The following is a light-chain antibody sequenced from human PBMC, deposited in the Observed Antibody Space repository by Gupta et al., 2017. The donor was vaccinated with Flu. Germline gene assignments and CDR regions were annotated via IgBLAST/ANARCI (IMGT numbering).Light chain of an antibody. CDR1: SGSVPSTNY. Sequence: QTVVIQEPSFSVFPGGTVTLTCALSSGSVPSTNYLSWYRQTPGQPPRTLIYSTNVRSSGVPGRFSGSILGNKAALTITGAQADDECVYYCMIYMGSGISLFGGGTKVTVL. V-gene: IGLV8-61*01. CDR3: MIYMGSGISL. CDR2: STN. J-gene: IGLJ2*01.